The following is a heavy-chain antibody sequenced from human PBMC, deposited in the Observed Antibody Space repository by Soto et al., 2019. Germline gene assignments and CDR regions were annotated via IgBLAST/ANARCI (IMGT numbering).Heavy chain of an antibody. V-gene: IGHV3-30-3*01. D-gene: IGHD6-19*01. CDR3: ARSIAGAGGGGGYYYYGMDV. CDR2: ISYDGSNK. CDR1: GFTFSSYA. Sequence: QVQLVESGGGVVQPGRSLRLSCAASGFTFSSYAMHWVRQAPGKGLEWVAVISYDGSNKYYADSVKGRFTISRDNSKNPLYLQMNGLRAGGTGVFFCARSIAGAGGGGGYYYYGMDVWGQGTTVTVSS. J-gene: IGHJ6*02.